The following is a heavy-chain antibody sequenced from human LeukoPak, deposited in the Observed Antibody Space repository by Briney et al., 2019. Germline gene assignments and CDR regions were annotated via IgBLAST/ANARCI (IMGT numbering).Heavy chain of an antibody. Sequence: GGSLRLSCAASGSTLSDYYMSWIRQAPVKGLEWISYISDSGSTIYYADSVKGRFTISRDNSKNTLYLQMNSLRAEDTAVYYCAKAPNYYDSSGYDYWGQGTLVTVSS. D-gene: IGHD3-22*01. CDR2: ISDSGSTI. V-gene: IGHV3-11*01. CDR3: AKAPNYYDSSGYDY. CDR1: GSTLSDYY. J-gene: IGHJ4*02.